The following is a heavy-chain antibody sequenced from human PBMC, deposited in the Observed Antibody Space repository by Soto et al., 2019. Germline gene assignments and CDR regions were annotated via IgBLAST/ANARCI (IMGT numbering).Heavy chain of an antibody. Sequence: EVQLVESGGGLVQPGGSLRLSCAASGFTFSSYSMNWVRQAPGMGLEWLSYISSGSGTMYYADSVKGRFTNSRDNAKNSLFLQMNSLRSEDTAVYYCARGRTLMDYWGQGTLVTVSS. CDR3: ARGRTLMDY. D-gene: IGHD3-16*01. V-gene: IGHV3-48*01. CDR1: GFTFSSYS. CDR2: ISSGSGTM. J-gene: IGHJ4*02.